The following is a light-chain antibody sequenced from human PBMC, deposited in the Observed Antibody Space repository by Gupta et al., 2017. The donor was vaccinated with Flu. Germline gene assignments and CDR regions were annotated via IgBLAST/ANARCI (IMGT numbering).Light chain of an antibody. V-gene: IGKV1-27*01. CDR3: QKYNSALGT. CDR1: QGINNC. CDR2: GAS. J-gene: IGKJ3*01. Sequence: SIGDRVTITCRASQGINNCLAWYQQKPGKVPKLLIYGASTLQSGVPSRFSGSRSGTEFTLTISGLQPEDAAIYYCQKYNSALGTFGPGTTVHIK.